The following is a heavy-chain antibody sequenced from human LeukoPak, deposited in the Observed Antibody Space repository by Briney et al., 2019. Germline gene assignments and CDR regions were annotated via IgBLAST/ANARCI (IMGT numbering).Heavy chain of an antibody. CDR3: ARYVVPAARTYYDFWSGFYYFDY. J-gene: IGHJ4*02. V-gene: IGHV1-69*01. CDR2: IIPIFGTA. Sequence: SSVKVSCKASGGTFSSYAISWVRQAPGQGLEWMGGIIPIFGTANYAQKFQGRVTITADESTSTAYMELSSLRSEDTAVYYCARYVVPAARTYYDFWSGFYYFDYWGQGTLGTVSS. CDR1: GGTFSSYA. D-gene: IGHD3-3*01.